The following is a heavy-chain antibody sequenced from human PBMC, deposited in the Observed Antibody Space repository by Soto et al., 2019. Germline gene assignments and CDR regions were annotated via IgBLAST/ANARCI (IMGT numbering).Heavy chain of an antibody. CDR2: ISSNGVGT. CDR3: ARRARPDFYYMDV. J-gene: IGHJ6*03. CDR1: GFTLSGYA. V-gene: IGHV3-64*01. D-gene: IGHD6-6*01. Sequence: GGSLRLSCAVSGFTLSGYAMDWVRQAPGKGLEYVSGISSNGVGTYYANSVQGRFTISRDNSKNTVYLQMGSLRPEDMAVYYCARRARPDFYYMDVWGKGTTVTVSS.